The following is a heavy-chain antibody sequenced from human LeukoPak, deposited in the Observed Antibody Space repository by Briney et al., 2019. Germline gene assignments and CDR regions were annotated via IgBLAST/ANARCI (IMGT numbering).Heavy chain of an antibody. D-gene: IGHD4-17*01. CDR1: GVTFRSHG. CDR2: ISSSADRI. Sequence: GGSLRLSCAASGVTFRSHGMNWGRQAPGKGGEWISYISSSADRIYYADSARGRLAIYSDNDRNSLFLEMTTLRAEDTAVYYCARADPTTPIYYFDFWGRGTLVTVSS. V-gene: IGHV3-48*01. J-gene: IGHJ4*02. CDR3: ARADPTTPIYYFDF.